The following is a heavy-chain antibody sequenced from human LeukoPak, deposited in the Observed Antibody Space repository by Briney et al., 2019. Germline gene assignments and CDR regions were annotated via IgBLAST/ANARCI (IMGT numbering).Heavy chain of an antibody. CDR1: GFTFSSYE. CDR3: ARVRYFDWLGPFDY. V-gene: IGHV3-48*03. CDR2: ISSSGSTI. Sequence: PGGSLRLSCAASGFTFSSYEMNWVRQAPGKGLEWVSYISSSGSTIYYGDSVKGRFTISRDNAKKSLYLQMNSLRAEDTAVYYCARVRYFDWLGPFDYWGQGTLVTVSS. J-gene: IGHJ4*02. D-gene: IGHD3-9*01.